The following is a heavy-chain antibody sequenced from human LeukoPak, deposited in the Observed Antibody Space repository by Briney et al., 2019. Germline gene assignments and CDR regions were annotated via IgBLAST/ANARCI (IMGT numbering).Heavy chain of an antibody. CDR3: ARDPGGSYFIDY. CDR1: GGSISSSNW. V-gene: IGHV4-4*02. Sequence: SETPSLTCAVSGGSISSSNWWSWVRQPPGKGLEWIGEIYHSGGTNYNPSLKSRVTISVDKSKNQFSLKLSSVTAADTAVYYCARDPGGSYFIDYWGQGTLGTVSS. J-gene: IGHJ4*02. CDR2: IYHSGGT. D-gene: IGHD1-26*01.